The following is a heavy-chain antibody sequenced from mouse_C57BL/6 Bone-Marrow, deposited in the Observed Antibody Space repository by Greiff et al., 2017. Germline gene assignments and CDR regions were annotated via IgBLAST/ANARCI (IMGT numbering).Heavy chain of an antibody. D-gene: IGHD1-1*01. J-gene: IGHJ1*03. CDR3: ASYYGSSYGYVDV. Sequence: QVQLQQSGAELVRPGASVKLSCKASGYTFTDYYINWVKQRPGQGLEWIARIYPGSGNTYYNETFKGKATLTAEKSSSTAYRQLSSLTSEDSAVYFCASYYGSSYGYVDVWGTGTTVTVSS. V-gene: IGHV1-76*01. CDR2: IYPGSGNT. CDR1: GYTFTDYY.